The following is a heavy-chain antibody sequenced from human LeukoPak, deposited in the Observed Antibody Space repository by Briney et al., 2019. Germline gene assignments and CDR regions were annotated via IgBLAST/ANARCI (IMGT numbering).Heavy chain of an antibody. CDR2: INPNSGGT. CDR3: ARTRESYSSGWYSDY. J-gene: IGHJ4*02. Sequence: ASVKVSCEASGYTFTGYYMHWVRQAPGQGLEWMGWINPNSGGTNYAQKFQGRVTMTRDTSISTAYMELSRLRSDDTAVYYCARTRESYSSGWYSDYWGQGTLVTVSS. D-gene: IGHD6-19*01. CDR1: GYTFTGYY. V-gene: IGHV1-2*02.